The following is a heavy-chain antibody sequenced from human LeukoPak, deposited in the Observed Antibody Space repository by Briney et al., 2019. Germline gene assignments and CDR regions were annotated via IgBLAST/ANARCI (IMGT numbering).Heavy chain of an antibody. CDR1: GFTITTYA. D-gene: IGHD1-26*01. J-gene: IGHJ4*02. CDR3: ARAQGALDY. V-gene: IGHV3-23*01. Sequence: SGGSLRLSCAASGFTITTYAVNWVRQAPGKGLEWVSGIGGGGTEYYADSVKGRFIISSGSSQNLVHLQMNSLTVEDTAVYYCARAQGALDYWGQGTLVTVSS. CDR2: IGGGGTE.